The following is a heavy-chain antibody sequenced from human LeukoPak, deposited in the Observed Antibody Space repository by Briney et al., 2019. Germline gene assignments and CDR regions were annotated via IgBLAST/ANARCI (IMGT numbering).Heavy chain of an antibody. CDR2: IKQDGSEK. J-gene: IGHJ5*02. Sequence: GGSLRLSCVASGFTFSSRDWMTWVRQAPGKGLEWVANIKQDGSEKNYVDSVKGRFTISRDNAKNSVDLQMNSLRAEDTGVYYCAKDYRAHPLRPNWLDPWGQGTLVTVSS. V-gene: IGHV3-7*03. CDR1: GFTFSSRDW. CDR3: AKDYRAHPLRPNWLDP. D-gene: IGHD1-26*01.